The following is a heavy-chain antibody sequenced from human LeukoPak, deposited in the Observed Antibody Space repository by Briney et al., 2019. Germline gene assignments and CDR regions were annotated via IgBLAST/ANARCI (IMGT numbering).Heavy chain of an antibody. Sequence: PSETLSLTCAVYGGSFSGYYCSWIRQPPGKGLDWIGEINHSGSTNYNHSLKSRVTISVDTSKNQFYLKLSSVTAADTAVYYCARASEPGRYYGSGSYYNEPYYFDYWGQGTLVTVSS. D-gene: IGHD3-10*01. V-gene: IGHV4-34*01. CDR1: GGSFSGYY. CDR3: ARASEPGRYYGSGSYYNEPYYFDY. CDR2: INHSGST. J-gene: IGHJ4*02.